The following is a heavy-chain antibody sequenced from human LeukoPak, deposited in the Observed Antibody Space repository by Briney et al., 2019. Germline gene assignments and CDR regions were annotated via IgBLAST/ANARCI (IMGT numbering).Heavy chain of an antibody. V-gene: IGHV3-30-3*01. CDR3: AKIVVVPAADDAFDI. J-gene: IGHJ3*02. Sequence: GGSLRLSCAASGFSFNTFGMDWVRQAPGKGLEWVASISHDGSNKYYADSVKGRFTISRDNSKNTLYLQMNSLRAEDTAVYYCAKIVVVPAADDAFDIWGQGTMVTVSS. CDR2: ISHDGSNK. CDR1: GFSFNTFG. D-gene: IGHD2-2*01.